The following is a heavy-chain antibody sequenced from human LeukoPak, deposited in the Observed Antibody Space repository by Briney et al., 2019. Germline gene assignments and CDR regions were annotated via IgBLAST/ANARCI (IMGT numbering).Heavy chain of an antibody. Sequence: SETLSLTCAVYGGSFSGYYWSWIRQPPGEGLEWIGETNHSGSTNYNPSLKSRVTISVDTSKNQFSLKLSSVTAADTAVYYCARHKDYYYSYMDVWGKGTTVTISS. CDR3: ARHKDYYYSYMDV. CDR2: TNHSGST. J-gene: IGHJ6*03. CDR1: GGSFSGYY. V-gene: IGHV4-34*01.